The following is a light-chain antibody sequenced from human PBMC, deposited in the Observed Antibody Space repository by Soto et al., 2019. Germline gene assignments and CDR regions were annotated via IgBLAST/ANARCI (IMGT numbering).Light chain of an antibody. CDR3: QQYYSSPRLG. J-gene: IGKJ4*01. Sequence: DIVMTQSPDSLAVSLGERATINCKSSRSVLYSSNNKNYLAWYQQKPGQPPQLLIYWASTRESGVPDRFSGSGSGTDFSLTISSLQAEDVAVYYCQQYYSSPRLGFGGGTKVDIK. V-gene: IGKV4-1*01. CDR2: WAS. CDR1: RSVLYSSNNKNY.